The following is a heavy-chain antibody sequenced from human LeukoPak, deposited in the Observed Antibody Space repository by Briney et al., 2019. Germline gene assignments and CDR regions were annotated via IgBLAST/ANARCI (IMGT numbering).Heavy chain of an antibody. J-gene: IGHJ4*02. V-gene: IGHV3-53*01. D-gene: IGHD6-13*01. CDR3: ARGSSWYYFDY. Sequence: GGSLRLSCAASGFTVSSNYMSWVRQAPGKGLEWVSVIYSGGSAYYADSVKGRFTISRDNSKNTLYLQMNSLRAEDTAVYYCARGSSWYYFDYWGQGTLVTVSS. CDR2: IYSGGSA. CDR1: GFTVSSNY.